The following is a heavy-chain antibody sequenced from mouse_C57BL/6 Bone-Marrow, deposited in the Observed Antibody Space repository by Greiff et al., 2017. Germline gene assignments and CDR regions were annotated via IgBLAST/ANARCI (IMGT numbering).Heavy chain of an antibody. Sequence: EVKLVESGGGLVKPGGSLKLSCAASGFTFSDYGMHWVRQAPETGLEWVAYISSGSSTIYYADTVKGRFTISRDNAKNTLFLQMTSLRSEDTAMYYCATTVVAYWYFDVWGTGTTVTVSS. CDR1: GFTFSDYG. CDR3: ATTVVAYWYFDV. CDR2: ISSGSSTI. J-gene: IGHJ1*03. V-gene: IGHV5-17*01. D-gene: IGHD1-1*01.